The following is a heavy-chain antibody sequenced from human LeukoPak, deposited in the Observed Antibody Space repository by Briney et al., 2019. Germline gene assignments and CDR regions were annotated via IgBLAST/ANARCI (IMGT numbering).Heavy chain of an antibody. Sequence: SETLSLTCTVSGGSISSYYWSWIRQPAGKGLEWIGRIYTSGSTNYNPSLKSRVTISVDTSKNQFSLKLSSVTAADTAVYYCARDQSGVAARPFDYWGQGTLVTVSS. D-gene: IGHD6-6*01. CDR3: ARDQSGVAARPFDY. CDR2: IYTSGST. J-gene: IGHJ4*02. V-gene: IGHV4-4*07. CDR1: GGSISSYY.